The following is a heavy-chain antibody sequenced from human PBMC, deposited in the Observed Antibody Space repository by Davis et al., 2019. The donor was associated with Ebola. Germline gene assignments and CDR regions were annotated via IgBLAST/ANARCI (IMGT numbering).Heavy chain of an antibody. J-gene: IGHJ5*02. Sequence: SETLSLTCALSGDSVSSNSAAWNWISQSPSRGLEWLGRTYYRSKWYNDYAVSVKSRITINPYTSKNQFSLQLNSVTPEDTAVYYCARGDWNDRWFDPWGQGTLVTVSS. CDR3: ARGDWNDRWFDP. CDR2: TYYRSKWYN. D-gene: IGHD1-1*01. CDR1: GDSVSSNSAA. V-gene: IGHV6-1*01.